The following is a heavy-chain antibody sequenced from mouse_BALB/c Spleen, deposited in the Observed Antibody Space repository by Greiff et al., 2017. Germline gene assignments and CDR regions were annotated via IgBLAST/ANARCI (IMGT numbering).Heavy chain of an antibody. CDR1: GYTFTSYV. J-gene: IGHJ2*01. Sequence: EVKLQESGPELVKPGASVKMSCKASGYTFTSYVMHWVKQKPGQGLEWIGYINPYNDGTKYNEKFKGKATLTSDKSSSTAYMELSSLTSEDSAVYYCARSDDGYQYYFDYWGQGTTLTVSS. CDR3: ARSDDGYQYYFDY. D-gene: IGHD2-3*01. V-gene: IGHV1-14*01. CDR2: INPYNDGT.